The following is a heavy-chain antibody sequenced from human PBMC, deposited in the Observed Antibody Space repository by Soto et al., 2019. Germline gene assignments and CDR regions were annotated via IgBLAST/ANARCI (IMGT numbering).Heavy chain of an antibody. CDR2: ISSSSSNI. V-gene: IGHV3-21*01. J-gene: IGHJ4*02. Sequence: EVQLVESGGGLVKPGGSLRLSCAASGFTFSSYSMNGVRQAPGKGLEWVSSISSSSSNIYYADSVKGRFTISRDNAKNSLYLQMNSLRAEDTAVYYCARGVGGSDSWYFDYWGQGTLVTVSS. CDR3: ARGVGGSDSWYFDY. D-gene: IGHD2-15*01. CDR1: GFTFSSYS.